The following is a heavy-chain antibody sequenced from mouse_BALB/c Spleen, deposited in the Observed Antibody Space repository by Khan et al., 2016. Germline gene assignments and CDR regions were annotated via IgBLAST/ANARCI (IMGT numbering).Heavy chain of an antibody. CDR2: INTYTGEP. CDR1: GYTFTNYG. CDR3: AKLTGTDAY. D-gene: IGHD4-1*01. J-gene: IGHJ3*01. Sequence: QIQLVQSGPELKKPGETVKISCKASGYTFTNYGTNWVKQAPGKGLKWMGWINTYTGEPTYADAFKGRFAFSLEASASKAYLQINHLQHEDKATYFYAKLTGTDAYWGQGTLVTVSA. V-gene: IGHV9-1*02.